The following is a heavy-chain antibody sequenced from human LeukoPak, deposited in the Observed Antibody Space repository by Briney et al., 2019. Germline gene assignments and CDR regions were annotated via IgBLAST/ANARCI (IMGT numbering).Heavy chain of an antibody. CDR2: ISYDGSNK. J-gene: IGHJ4*02. CDR1: GFTFSSHA. V-gene: IGHV3-30*04. D-gene: IGHD5-18*01. Sequence: GGSLRLSCAASGFTFSSHAMHWVRQAPGKGLEWISLISYDGSNKYYADSVKGRFTISRDNSKKTLYLQMNSLRSEDTAVYFCAKGWDVDTAIDYWGQGTLVTVSS. CDR3: AKGWDVDTAIDY.